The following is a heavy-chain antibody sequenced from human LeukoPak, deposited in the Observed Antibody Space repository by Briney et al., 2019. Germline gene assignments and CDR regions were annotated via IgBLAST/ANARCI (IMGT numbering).Heavy chain of an antibody. CDR2: IYPGDSDT. CDR1: GYSFTSYW. Sequence: GESLKISCKGSGYSFTSYWIGWVRQMPGKGLEWMGIIYPGDSDTRYSPSFQGQVTTSADKSISTAYLQWSSLKASDTAMYFCARAQEDILVVVGAGDHDAFDIWGQGTMVTVSS. J-gene: IGHJ3*02. CDR3: ARAQEDILVVVGAGDHDAFDI. D-gene: IGHD2-15*01. V-gene: IGHV5-51*01.